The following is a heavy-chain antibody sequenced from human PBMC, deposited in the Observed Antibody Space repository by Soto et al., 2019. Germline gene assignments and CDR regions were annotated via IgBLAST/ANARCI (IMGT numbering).Heavy chain of an antibody. CDR1: GFTFSSYG. D-gene: IGHD1-7*01. J-gene: IGHJ6*02. Sequence: GGSLRLSCAASGFTFSSYGMHWVRQAPGKGLEWVAVISYDGSNKYYADSVKGRFTISRDNSKNTLYLQMNSLRAEDTAVYYCAKVAAGTRGLYYYYGMDVWGQGTTVTVSS. CDR3: AKVAAGTRGLYYYYGMDV. CDR2: ISYDGSNK. V-gene: IGHV3-30*18.